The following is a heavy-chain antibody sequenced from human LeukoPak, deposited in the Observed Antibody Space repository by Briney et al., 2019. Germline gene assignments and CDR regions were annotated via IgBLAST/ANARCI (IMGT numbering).Heavy chain of an antibody. CDR3: ATYGTGSYYQPYFGD. CDR2: IYTSGST. J-gene: IGHJ4*02. D-gene: IGHD3-10*01. V-gene: IGHV4-4*07. CDR1: GGSISSYY. Sequence: SETLSLTCTVSGGSISSYYWSWIRQPAGKGLEWIGRIYTSGSTNYNPSLKSRVTMSVDASKNQFSLNLSSVTAADTAVYYCATYGTGSYYQPYFGDWGQGTLVTVSS.